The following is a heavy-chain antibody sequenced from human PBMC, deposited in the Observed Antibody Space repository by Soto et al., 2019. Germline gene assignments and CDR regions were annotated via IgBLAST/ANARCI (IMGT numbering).Heavy chain of an antibody. CDR1: GFTFSSYA. Sequence: GGSLRLSCAASGFTFSSYAMHWVRQAPGKGLEWVAVISYDGSNKYYADSVKGRFTISRDNSKNPLYLQMNSLRAEDTAVYYFARDLSVPEDPVSVFDYWGQGTLVTVSS. CDR2: ISYDGSNK. V-gene: IGHV3-30-3*01. J-gene: IGHJ4*02. CDR3: ARDLSVPEDPVSVFDY. D-gene: IGHD6-19*01.